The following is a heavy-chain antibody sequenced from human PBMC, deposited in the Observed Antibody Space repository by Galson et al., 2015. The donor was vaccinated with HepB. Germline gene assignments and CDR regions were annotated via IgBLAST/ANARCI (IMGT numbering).Heavy chain of an antibody. D-gene: IGHD3-22*01. J-gene: IGHJ5*02. CDR1: GFTFNKFS. V-gene: IGHV3-21*01. Sequence: SLRLSCAASGFTFNKFSMNWVRQAPGKGLEWVSSISGSSDYIYYAESLKGRFTISRDNAKNSLYLQMNSLRAEDTAVYFCARVGYYDSGGYYEGFDPWGQGTLVTVSS. CDR2: ISGSSDYI. CDR3: ARVGYYDSGGYYEGFDP.